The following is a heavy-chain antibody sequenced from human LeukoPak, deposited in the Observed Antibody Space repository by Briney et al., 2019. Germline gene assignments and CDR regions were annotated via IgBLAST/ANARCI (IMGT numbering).Heavy chain of an antibody. CDR3: ARVRRRYDILTGYYPGHFDY. CDR2: IYHSGST. Sequence: SETLSLTCTVSGGSISSGYYWGWIRQPPGKGLEWIGSIYHSGSTYYNPSLKSRVTISVDTSKNQFSLKLSSVTAADTAVYYCARVRRRYDILTGYYPGHFDYWGQGTLVTVSS. D-gene: IGHD3-9*01. J-gene: IGHJ4*02. V-gene: IGHV4-38-2*02. CDR1: GGSISSGYY.